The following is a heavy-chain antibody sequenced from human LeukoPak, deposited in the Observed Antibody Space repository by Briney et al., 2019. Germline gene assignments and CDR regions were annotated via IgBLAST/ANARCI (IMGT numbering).Heavy chain of an antibody. CDR1: EFTFSSCS. CDR2: IYSGSNYI. V-gene: IGHV3-21*01. Sequence: GGSLRLSCAASEFTFSSCSMNWVRQAPGKGLEWVSSIYSGSNYINYADSVKGRFTISRDNAKNSLYLQMNSLRAEDTAVYYCARVSSGWYVDYWGQGTLVTVSS. D-gene: IGHD6-19*01. CDR3: ARVSSGWYVDY. J-gene: IGHJ4*02.